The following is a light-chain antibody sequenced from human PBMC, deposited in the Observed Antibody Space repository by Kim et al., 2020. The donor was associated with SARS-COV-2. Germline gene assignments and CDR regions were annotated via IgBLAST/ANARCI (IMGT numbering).Light chain of an antibody. V-gene: IGLV4-69*01. CDR1: SGHSSYA. J-gene: IGLJ3*02. CDR2: VNSDGSH. Sequence: GGSVKLTCTRSSGHSSYAIAWHQKQPEKGPRYLMKVNSDGSHNKGDGIPDRFSGSSAGAERYLIISSLQSEDETDYYCQTWGTGWVFGGGTKLTVL. CDR3: QTWGTGWV.